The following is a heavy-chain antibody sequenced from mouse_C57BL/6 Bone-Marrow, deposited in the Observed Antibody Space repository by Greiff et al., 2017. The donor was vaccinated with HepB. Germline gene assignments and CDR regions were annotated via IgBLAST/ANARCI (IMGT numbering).Heavy chain of an antibody. CDR2: INPSTGGT. J-gene: IGHJ3*01. CDR1: GYSFTGYY. V-gene: IGHV1-42*01. Sequence: VQLQQSGPELVKPGASVKISCKASGYSFTGYYMNWVKQSPEKSLEWIGEINPSTGGTTYNQKFKAKATLTVDKSSSTAYMQLKSLTSEDSADYYCAKSFAYWGQGTLVTVSA. CDR3: AKSFAY.